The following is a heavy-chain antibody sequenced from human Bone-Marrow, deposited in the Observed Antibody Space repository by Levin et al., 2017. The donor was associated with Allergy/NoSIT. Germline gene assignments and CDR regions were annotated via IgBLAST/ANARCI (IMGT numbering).Heavy chain of an antibody. CDR1: GGSFSGYY. CDR2: INHSGST. Sequence: SQTLSLTCAVYGGSFSGYYWSWIRQPPGKGLEWIGEINHSGSTNYNPSLKSRVTISVDTSKNQFSLKLSSVTAADTAVYYCARGGLYGLNYWGQGTLVTVSS. CDR3: ARGGLYGLNY. J-gene: IGHJ4*02. D-gene: IGHD3-10*01. V-gene: IGHV4-34*01.